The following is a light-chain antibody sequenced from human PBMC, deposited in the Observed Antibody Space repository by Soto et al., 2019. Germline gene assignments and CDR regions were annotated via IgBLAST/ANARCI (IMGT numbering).Light chain of an antibody. V-gene: IGLV2-11*01. Sequence: QSALTQPRSVSGSPGQSFTISCTGTSSDIGGYNYVSWYQQHPGKAPKLMIYTVTKRPSGVPDRFSGSKSDNTAYLTISGLQADDEADYYCCSYAGSSSYVFGTGTKVTVL. J-gene: IGLJ1*01. CDR2: TVT. CDR3: CSYAGSSSYV. CDR1: SSDIGGYNY.